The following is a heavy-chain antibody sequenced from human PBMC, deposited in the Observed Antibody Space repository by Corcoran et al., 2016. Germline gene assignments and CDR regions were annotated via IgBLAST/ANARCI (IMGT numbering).Heavy chain of an antibody. J-gene: IGHJ5*02. CDR2: IIPIFGTA. CDR3: AVRRPIAVAGTYWFDP. Sequence: QVQLVQSGAEVKKPGSSVKVSCKASGGTFSSYAISWVRQAPGQGLEWMGGIIPIFGTANYAQKFQGRVTITADESTSTAYMELSSLRSEDTAVYYCAVRRPIAVAGTYWFDPWGQGTMVTVSS. D-gene: IGHD6-19*01. V-gene: IGHV1-69*01. CDR1: GGTFSSYA.